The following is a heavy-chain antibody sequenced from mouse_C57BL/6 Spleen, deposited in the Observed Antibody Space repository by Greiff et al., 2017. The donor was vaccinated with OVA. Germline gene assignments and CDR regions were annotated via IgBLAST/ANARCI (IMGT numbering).Heavy chain of an antibody. D-gene: IGHD3-3*01. CDR2: IYPRSGNT. CDR3: ESQGTFSPGAY. J-gene: IGHJ3*01. CDR1: GYTFTSYG. Sequence: VQLQQSGAELARPGASVKLSCKASGYTFTSYGISWVKQRTGQGLEWIGEIYPRSGNTYYNEKFKGKATLTADKSSSTAYMELRSLTSEDSAVYFCESQGTFSPGAYWGQGTLVTVSA. V-gene: IGHV1-81*01.